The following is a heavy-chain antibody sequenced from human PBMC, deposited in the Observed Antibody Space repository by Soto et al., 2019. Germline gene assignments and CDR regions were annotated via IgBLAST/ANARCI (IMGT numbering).Heavy chain of an antibody. J-gene: IGHJ6*02. Sequence: GGSLRLSCAASGFTFSSYGMHWVRQAPGKGLEWVAVIWYDGSNKYYVDSVKGRFTISRDSYKNTLYLQMNSLRAEDTAVYHCKRLDTNLVHYGMDVWGQGTPVTVSS. CDR1: GFTFSSYG. CDR2: IWYDGSNK. CDR3: KRLDTNLVHYGMDV. D-gene: IGHD5-18*01. V-gene: IGHV3-33*01.